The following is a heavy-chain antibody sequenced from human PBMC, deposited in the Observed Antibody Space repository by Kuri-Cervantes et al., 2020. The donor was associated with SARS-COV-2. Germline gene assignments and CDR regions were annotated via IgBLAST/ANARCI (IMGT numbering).Heavy chain of an antibody. CDR3: ARVRYGDQTWGMSYLDY. D-gene: IGHD4-17*01. J-gene: IGHJ4*02. CDR2: IKQDGSEK. V-gene: IGHV3-7*01. CDR1: GFTFSSYW. Sequence: GESLKISCAASGFTFSSYWMSWVRQAPGKGLEWVANIKQDGSEKYYVDSVKGRFIISRDNAKNSLYLQMNSLRAEDTAVYYCARVRYGDQTWGMSYLDYWGQGTLVTVSS.